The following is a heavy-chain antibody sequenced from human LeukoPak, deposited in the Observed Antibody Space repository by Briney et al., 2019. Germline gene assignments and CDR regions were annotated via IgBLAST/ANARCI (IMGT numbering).Heavy chain of an antibody. V-gene: IGHV4-30-4*01. CDR3: ARTPVTDYYDSSGYYHY. D-gene: IGHD3-22*01. Sequence: SETLSLTCTVSGGSISSGDYYWSWIRQPPGKGLEWIGYIYYSGSTYYNPSLKSRVTISVDTSKNQFSLKLSSVTAADTAVYYCARTPVTDYYDSSGYYHYWGQGTLVTVSS. CDR1: GGSISSGDYY. CDR2: IYYSGST. J-gene: IGHJ4*02.